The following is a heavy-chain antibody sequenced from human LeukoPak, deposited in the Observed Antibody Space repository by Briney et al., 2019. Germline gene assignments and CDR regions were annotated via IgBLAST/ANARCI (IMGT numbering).Heavy chain of an antibody. CDR2: INSDGSST. D-gene: IGHD3-3*01. J-gene: IGHJ4*02. V-gene: IGHV3-74*01. Sequence: PGGSLRLSCAASGFTLSSYWMHWVRQAPGKGLVWVSRINSDGSSTSYADSVKGRFTISRDNSKNTLYLQMNSLRAEDTAVYYCAKGERFLEWLLSHPLDYWGQGTLVTVSS. CDR3: AKGERFLEWLLSHPLDY. CDR1: GFTLSSYW.